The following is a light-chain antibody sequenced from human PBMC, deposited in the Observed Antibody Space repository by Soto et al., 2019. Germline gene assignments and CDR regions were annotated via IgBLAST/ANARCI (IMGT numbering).Light chain of an antibody. CDR3: QQYGSSPS. Sequence: EIVLTQSPGTLSLSPGERATLSCRASQSVSNNYLAWYHQKPGLAPRLLIYGASSRAAGIPDRFSGRGSGRDFTLTISRLDPEDFAVYYCQQYGSSPSFGQGTKVDIK. CDR2: GAS. CDR1: QSVSNNY. V-gene: IGKV3-20*01. J-gene: IGKJ1*01.